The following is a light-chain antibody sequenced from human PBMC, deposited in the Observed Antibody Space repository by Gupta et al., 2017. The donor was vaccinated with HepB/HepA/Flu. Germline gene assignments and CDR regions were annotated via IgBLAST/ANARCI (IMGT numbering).Light chain of an antibody. V-gene: IGKV4-1*01. Sequence: VRTHSPDSLAVSLGERATINCKSSQRGLYSSNNKNFLAWYQQKPGQPPKVLLYWASTRESGVPDRFSGSGSGTDITLTIRSRQAEDVAVYYSQQEDTTPFTFGHGTKVDIK. CDR3: QQEDTTPFT. CDR2: WAS. CDR1: QRGLYSSNNKNF. J-gene: IGKJ3*01.